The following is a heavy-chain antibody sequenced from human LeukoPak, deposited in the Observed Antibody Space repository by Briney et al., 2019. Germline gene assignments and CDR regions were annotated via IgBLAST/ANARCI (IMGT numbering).Heavy chain of an antibody. V-gene: IGHV4-39*07. J-gene: IGHJ4*02. CDR1: GGSIRSSYYY. CDR3: ARFLFDY. Sequence: SETLSLTCTVSGGSIRSSYYYWGWIRQPPGKGLEWIGSIYHSGSTNYNPSLKSRVTISVDKSKNQFSLKLSSVTAADTAVYYCARFLFDYWGQGTLVTVSS. D-gene: IGHD2/OR15-2a*01. CDR2: IYHSGST.